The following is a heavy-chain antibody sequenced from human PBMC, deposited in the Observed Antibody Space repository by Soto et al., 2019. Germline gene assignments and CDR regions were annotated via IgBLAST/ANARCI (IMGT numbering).Heavy chain of an antibody. CDR2: IIPIFGTV. V-gene: IGHV1-69*05. CDR1: GGTFRTYA. D-gene: IGHD6-19*01. J-gene: IGHJ6*02. CDR3: AKGAVAGTPTSYYYYGMDV. Sequence: QVQLLQSGAEVKKPGSSVRVSCEASGGTFRTYAISWVRQAPGQGLEWMGEIIPIFGTVNYAQKFQGRVTXTXDEXTTTVYMDLRSLRSEDTAVYYCAKGAVAGTPTSYYYYGMDVWGQGTTVTVSS.